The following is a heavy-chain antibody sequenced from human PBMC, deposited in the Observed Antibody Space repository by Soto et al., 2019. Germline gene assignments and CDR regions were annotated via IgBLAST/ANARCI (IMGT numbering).Heavy chain of an antibody. Sequence: QVQLVQSGAEVKKPGASVKVSCKASGYTFTGYYMHWVRQAPGQGLEWMGWINPNSGGTNYAQKFQGWVTVTRDTSISTAYMELSRLRSDDTAVYYCARGLGWNDGEGWFDPWGQGTLVTVSS. CDR3: ARGLGWNDGEGWFDP. J-gene: IGHJ5*02. CDR2: INPNSGGT. V-gene: IGHV1-2*04. CDR1: GYTFTGYY. D-gene: IGHD1-1*01.